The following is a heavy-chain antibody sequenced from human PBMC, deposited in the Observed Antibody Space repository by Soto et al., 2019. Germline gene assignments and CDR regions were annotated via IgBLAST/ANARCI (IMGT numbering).Heavy chain of an antibody. CDR1: GFTFSNYA. V-gene: IGHV3-23*01. J-gene: IGHJ4*02. Sequence: EVQLLDSGGGLVQPGGSLRLSCEASGFTFSNYAMNWVRQAPGKGLEWVLGISGGGVNTYYADSVKGRFTISRDNSKNTVFLQMNSLRAEDTAVYYCAKERLARGFDDWGQGTLVTVSS. CDR2: ISGGGVNT. CDR3: AKERLARGFDD.